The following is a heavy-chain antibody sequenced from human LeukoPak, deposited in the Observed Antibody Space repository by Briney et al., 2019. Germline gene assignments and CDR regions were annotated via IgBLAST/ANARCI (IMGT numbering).Heavy chain of an antibody. V-gene: IGHV4-39*07. Sequence: PSETLSLTCTVSGGSISSSSYYWGWIRQPPGKGLEWIGGIYYSGSTYYNPSLKSRVTISVDTSKNQFSLKLNSVTAADTAVYYCANEAIRDYYYYSMDVWGKGTTVTISS. CDR1: GGSISSSSYY. D-gene: IGHD2-2*02. J-gene: IGHJ6*03. CDR3: ANEAIRDYYYYSMDV. CDR2: IYYSGST.